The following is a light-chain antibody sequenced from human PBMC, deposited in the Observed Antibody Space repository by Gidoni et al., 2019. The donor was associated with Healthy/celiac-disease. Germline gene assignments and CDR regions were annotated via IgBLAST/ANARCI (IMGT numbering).Light chain of an antibody. J-gene: IGKJ4*01. CDR3: QQANSFPLT. Sequence: QMTQSPSSLSASVGDRVTLTCRASQGIRSWLDWYQQKPGKAPKLLIYAASSLQRGVPSRFSGSGSGTDFTLTISSLQTEDFATYYCQQANSFPLTFGGGTKVEIK. CDR1: QGIRSW. V-gene: IGKV1-12*01. CDR2: AAS.